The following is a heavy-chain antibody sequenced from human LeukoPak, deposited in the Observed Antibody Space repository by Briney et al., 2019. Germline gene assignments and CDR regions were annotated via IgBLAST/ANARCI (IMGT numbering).Heavy chain of an antibody. D-gene: IGHD3-10*01. CDR3: ARGDYYGSGSYFY. Sequence: ASVKVSCKASGYTFTGYYMHWVRQAPGQGLEWMGWINPNSGGTNCAQKFQGRVTMTRDTSISTAYMELSRLRSDDTAVYYCARGDYYGSGSYFYWGQGTLVTVSS. CDR2: INPNSGGT. CDR1: GYTFTGYY. J-gene: IGHJ4*02. V-gene: IGHV1-2*02.